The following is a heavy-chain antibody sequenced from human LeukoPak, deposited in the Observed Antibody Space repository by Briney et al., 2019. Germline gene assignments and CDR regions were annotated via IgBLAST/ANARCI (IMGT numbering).Heavy chain of an antibody. CDR2: ISGDGGST. Sequence: GGSLRLSCAASGFTFDDYAMHWVRQAPGKGLEWVSLISGDGGSTYYAGSVKGRFTISRDNSKNSLYLQMNSLRTEDTALYYCAKDIRSYVGYYYYGMDVWGQGTTVTVSS. J-gene: IGHJ6*02. CDR3: AKDIRSYVGYYYYGMDV. V-gene: IGHV3-43*02. CDR1: GFTFDDYA. D-gene: IGHD3-16*01.